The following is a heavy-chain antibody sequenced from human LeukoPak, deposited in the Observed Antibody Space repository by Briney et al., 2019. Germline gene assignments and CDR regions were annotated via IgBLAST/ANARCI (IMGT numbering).Heavy chain of an antibody. D-gene: IGHD6-6*01. V-gene: IGHV3-11*01. CDR2: ISSSGSTI. J-gene: IGHJ6*03. Sequence: GGSLRLSCAASGFTFSDYYMSWIRQAPGKGLEWVSYISSSGSTIYYADSVKGRFTISRDNAKNSLYLQMNSLRAEDTAVYYCATCSSIAARPGIVYYYYYMDVWGKGTTVTVSS. CDR1: GFTFSDYY. CDR3: ATCSSIAARPGIVYYYYYMDV.